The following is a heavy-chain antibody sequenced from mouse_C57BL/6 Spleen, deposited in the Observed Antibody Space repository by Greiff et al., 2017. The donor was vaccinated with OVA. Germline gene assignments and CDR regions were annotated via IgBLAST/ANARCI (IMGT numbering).Heavy chain of an antibody. D-gene: IGHD2-4*01. Sequence: EVQLQESGPGLVKPSQSLSLTCSVTGYSITSGYYWNWIRQFPGNKLEWMGYISYDGSNNYNPSLKNRISITRDTSKNQFFLKLNSVTTEDTATYYCARGDSAFDYWGQGTTLTVSS. J-gene: IGHJ2*01. CDR2: ISYDGSN. V-gene: IGHV3-6*01. CDR3: ARGDSAFDY. CDR1: GYSITSGYY.